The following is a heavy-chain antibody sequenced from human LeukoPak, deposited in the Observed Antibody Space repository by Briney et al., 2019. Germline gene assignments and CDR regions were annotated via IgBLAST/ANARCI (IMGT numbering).Heavy chain of an antibody. CDR1: GINFNTYV. CDR2: SSGSGDRR. J-gene: IGHJ6*02. V-gene: IGHV3-23*01. CDR3: ARITAAAMANYYYYGMDV. Sequence: GGSLRLSCVDSGINFNTYVMNWVRQAPGKGLEWVASSSGSGDRRYYADSVKGRFTISRDNSNNTLFLQMDSLRAEDTAVYYCARITAAAMANYYYYGMDVWGQGTTVTVSS. D-gene: IGHD5-18*01.